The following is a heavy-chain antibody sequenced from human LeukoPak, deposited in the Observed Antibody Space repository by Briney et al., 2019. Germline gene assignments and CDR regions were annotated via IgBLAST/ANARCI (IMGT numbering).Heavy chain of an antibody. CDR2: ISAYSGGT. CDR1: GYTFTDYY. V-gene: IGHV1-2*02. CDR3: ARERGQYSESYFFGY. J-gene: IGHJ4*02. Sequence: ASVKVSCKASGYTFTDYYMNWVRQAPGQGLEWMGWISAYSGGTNYAQKFQGRVTMTRDTSISTAYMELSRLRSDDTAVYYCARERGQYSESYFFGYWGQGTLVTVSS. D-gene: IGHD1-26*01.